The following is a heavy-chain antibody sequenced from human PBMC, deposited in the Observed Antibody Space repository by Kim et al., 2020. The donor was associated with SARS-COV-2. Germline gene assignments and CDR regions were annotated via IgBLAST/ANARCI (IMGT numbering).Heavy chain of an antibody. Sequence: GGSLRLSCAASGFTVSSNYMNWVRQAPGKGLEWVSVIYSGGSTYYADAVKGRITISRDNSKNTLYLQMNSLRAEDTAVYYCARGINDYGDWYFQHWGQGTLVTVSS. J-gene: IGHJ1*01. D-gene: IGHD4-17*01. CDR2: IYSGGST. CDR3: ARGINDYGDWYFQH. V-gene: IGHV3-53*01. CDR1: GFTVSSNY.